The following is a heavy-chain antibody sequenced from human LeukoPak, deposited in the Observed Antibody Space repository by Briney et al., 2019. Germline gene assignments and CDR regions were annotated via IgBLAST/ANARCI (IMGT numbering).Heavy chain of an antibody. Sequence: ASVKVSCKASGYTFTGYYMHWVRQAPGQGLEWMGWVNPNSGGTNYAQKFQGRVTMTRDTSISTAYMELSRLRSDDTAVYYCARDGSGGSYLGVGNWGQGTLVTVSS. J-gene: IGHJ4*02. V-gene: IGHV1-2*02. CDR1: GYTFTGYY. CDR3: ARDGSGGSYLGVGN. CDR2: VNPNSGGT. D-gene: IGHD2-15*01.